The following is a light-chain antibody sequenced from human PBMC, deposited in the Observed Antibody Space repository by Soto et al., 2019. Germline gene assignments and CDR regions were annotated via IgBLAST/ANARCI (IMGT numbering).Light chain of an antibody. Sequence: LTQFPATLSLSAGERATLSCRASQSVSSSQLTWFQQKPGQAPRLLIYAASNRAAGIPDRFSGSGSGTDLNLTISRLEPEDFAVYYCQKYGSAPFTCGGGTQVDIK. V-gene: IGKV3-20*01. J-gene: IGKJ4*01. CDR2: AAS. CDR3: QKYGSAPFT. CDR1: QSVSSSQ.